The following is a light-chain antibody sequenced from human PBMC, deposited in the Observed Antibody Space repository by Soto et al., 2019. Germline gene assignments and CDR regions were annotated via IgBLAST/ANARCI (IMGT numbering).Light chain of an antibody. Sequence: QSALTQPPSASGTPGQRITISCSGSGSNIGSNTVTWYQQLPRTAPKLLIYTDNQRPSGVPDRFSASRSGTSASLAISGLQSGDEADYSCATWDDSLNGYVFATGTKLTVL. CDR3: ATWDDSLNGYV. CDR2: TDN. V-gene: IGLV1-44*01. CDR1: GSNIGSNT. J-gene: IGLJ1*01.